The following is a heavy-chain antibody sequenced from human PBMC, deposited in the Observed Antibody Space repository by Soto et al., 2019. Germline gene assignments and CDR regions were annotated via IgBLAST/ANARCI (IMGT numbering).Heavy chain of an antibody. D-gene: IGHD6-6*01. V-gene: IGHV3-23*01. CDR2: ISGSGGST. J-gene: IGHJ6*03. CDR1: GFTFSSYA. CDR3: AQSGYSSSRHYYYYMDV. Sequence: EVQLLESGGGLVQPGGSLRLSCAASGFTFSSYAMSWVRQAPGKGLEWVSAISGSGGSTYYADSVKGRFTISRDNSKNTLYLQMNSLRAEDTAVYYCAQSGYSSSRHYYYYMDVWGKGTTVNVSS.